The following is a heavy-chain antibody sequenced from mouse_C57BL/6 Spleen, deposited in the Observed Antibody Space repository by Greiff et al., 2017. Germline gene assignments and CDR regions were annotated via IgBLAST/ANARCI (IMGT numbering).Heavy chain of an antibody. J-gene: IGHJ4*01. CDR1: GFNIKDYY. Sequence: VQLQQSGAELVRPGASVKLSCTASGFNIKDYYMHWVKQRPEQGLEWIGRIDPEDGDTEYAPKFQGKATMTADTSSNTAYLQLSSLTSEDTAVYYCTSDGYHYPMDYWGQGTSVTVSS. CDR3: TSDGYHYPMDY. V-gene: IGHV14-1*01. CDR2: IDPEDGDT. D-gene: IGHD2-3*01.